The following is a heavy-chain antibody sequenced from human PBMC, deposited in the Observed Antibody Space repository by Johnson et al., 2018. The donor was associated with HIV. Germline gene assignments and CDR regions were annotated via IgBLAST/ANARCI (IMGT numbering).Heavy chain of an antibody. D-gene: IGHD1-26*01. V-gene: IGHV3-9*03. Sequence: VQLVESGGGLVQPGRSLRLSCAASGFTFDDYAMHWVRQAPGKGLEWVSGISWNSGSIGYADSVKGRFPISRDNAKNSRYLQMNSLRAEDMAVYYCARADEWELVGRGYAFDIWGQGTMVTVSS. J-gene: IGHJ3*02. CDR3: ARADEWELVGRGYAFDI. CDR1: GFTFDDYA. CDR2: ISWNSGSI.